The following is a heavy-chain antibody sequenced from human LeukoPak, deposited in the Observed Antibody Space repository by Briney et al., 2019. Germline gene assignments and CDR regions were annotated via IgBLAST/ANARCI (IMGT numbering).Heavy chain of an antibody. CDR3: AKATMIVVAIGGY. J-gene: IGHJ4*02. Sequence: GGSLRLSCAASGFTFSSYGMHWVRQAPGKGLEWVAVISYDGSNKYYADSVKGRFTISRDNSKNTLYLQMNSLRAEDTAVYYCAKATMIVVAIGGYWGQGTLVTVSS. CDR1: GFTFSSYG. CDR2: ISYDGSNK. V-gene: IGHV3-30*18. D-gene: IGHD3-22*01.